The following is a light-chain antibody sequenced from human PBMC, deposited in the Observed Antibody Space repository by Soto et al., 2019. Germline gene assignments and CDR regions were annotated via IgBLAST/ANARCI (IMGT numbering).Light chain of an antibody. CDR1: SNDVGGYNY. V-gene: IGLV2-14*01. CDR3: SSDRRASPLYVI. J-gene: IGLJ2*01. Sequence: QSALTQPASVSGSPGQSITISCTGTSNDVGGYNYVSWYQHYPGKAPKLIISEVSHRPSGVSNRFSGSKSGNTASLTISGLQAEDEADYYCSSDRRASPLYVIFGGGTKLTVL. CDR2: EVS.